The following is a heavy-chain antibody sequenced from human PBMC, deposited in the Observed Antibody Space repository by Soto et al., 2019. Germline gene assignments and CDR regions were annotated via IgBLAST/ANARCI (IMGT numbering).Heavy chain of an antibody. CDR2: IYYTGST. V-gene: IGHV4-61*01. J-gene: IGHJ4*02. CDR3: ARLEMATDY. Sequence: SETLSLTCTVSGGSVTSGSYYWNWIRQPPGKGLEWIGYIYYTGSTNYNPSLKSRVTISADTSKNQFSLKLNSVTAADTAVYYCARLEMATDYWGQGILGTVSS. CDR1: GGSVTSGSYY.